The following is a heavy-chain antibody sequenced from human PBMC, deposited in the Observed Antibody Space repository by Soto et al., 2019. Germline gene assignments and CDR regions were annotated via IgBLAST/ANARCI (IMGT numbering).Heavy chain of an antibody. Sequence: LGESLKISCKDFGYSFTSYWIGWVRQMPGKGLEWMGIIYPGDSDTRYSPSFQGQVTISADKSISTAYLQWSSLRASDTAMYYCARQEALTVPADYWGQGTLVTVSS. V-gene: IGHV5-51*01. CDR3: ARQEALTVPADY. CDR2: IYPGDSDT. J-gene: IGHJ4*02. CDR1: GYSFTSYW. D-gene: IGHD4-17*01.